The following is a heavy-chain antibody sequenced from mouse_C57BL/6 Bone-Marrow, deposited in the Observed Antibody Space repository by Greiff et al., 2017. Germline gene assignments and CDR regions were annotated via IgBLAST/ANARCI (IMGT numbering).Heavy chain of an antibody. Sequence: VQLQQSGPGLVQPSQSLSITCTVSGFSLTSYGVHWVRQSPGKGLEWLGVIWSGGSTDYNAAFISRLCISKDNPKSQVFFKMNSLQADDTAIYYCARKRGSGWYFDVWGTGTTVTVSS. CDR3: ARKRGSGWYFDV. D-gene: IGHD1-3*01. J-gene: IGHJ1*03. V-gene: IGHV2-2*01. CDR2: IWSGGST. CDR1: GFSLTSYG.